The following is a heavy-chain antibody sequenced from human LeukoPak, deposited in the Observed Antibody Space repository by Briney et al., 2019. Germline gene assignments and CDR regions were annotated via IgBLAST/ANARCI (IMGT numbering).Heavy chain of an antibody. CDR2: IYHSGST. V-gene: IGHV4-30-2*01. CDR3: ARASSDYPFDY. CDR1: GSSISSGGYS. D-gene: IGHD4-11*01. Sequence: PSQTLSLTCAVSGSSISSGGYSWSWIRQPPGKGLEWIGYIYHSGSTYYNPSLKSRVTISVDRSKNQFSLKLSSVTAADTAVYYCARASSDYPFDYWGQGTLVTVSS. J-gene: IGHJ4*02.